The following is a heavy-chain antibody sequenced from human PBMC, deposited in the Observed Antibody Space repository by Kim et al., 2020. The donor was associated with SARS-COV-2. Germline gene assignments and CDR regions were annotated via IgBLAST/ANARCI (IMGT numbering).Heavy chain of an antibody. CDR2: IYYSGST. V-gene: IGHV4-39*01. D-gene: IGHD6-13*01. Sequence: SETLSLTCTVSGGSISSSSYYWGWIRQPPGKGLEWIGSIYYSGSTYYNPSLKSRVTISVDTSKNQFSLKLSSVTAADTAVYYCARNLIAAAGTEWYFDL. J-gene: IGHJ2*01. CDR1: GGSISSSSYY. CDR3: ARNLIAAAGTEWYFDL.